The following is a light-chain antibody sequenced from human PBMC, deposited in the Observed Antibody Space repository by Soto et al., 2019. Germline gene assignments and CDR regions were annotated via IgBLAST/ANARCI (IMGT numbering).Light chain of an antibody. CDR3: QQSYFTPIT. V-gene: IGKV1-39*01. CDR2: TTS. CDR1: QTINNY. J-gene: IGKJ5*01. Sequence: DIQMTQSPSSLSASVGDRVTITCRASQTINNYLNWYQQESGQAPKLLIYTTSRRGARVPSRLSGSGSGTEFTLTINRLQPEDFATYYCQQSYFTPITFGQGTRLEIK.